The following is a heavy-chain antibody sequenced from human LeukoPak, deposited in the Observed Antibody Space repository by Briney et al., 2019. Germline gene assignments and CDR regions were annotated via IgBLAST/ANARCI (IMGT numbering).Heavy chain of an antibody. V-gene: IGHV1-8*03. D-gene: IGHD3-10*01. J-gene: IGHJ4*02. CDR3: ARFPGITMVRGPTYYFAY. CDR1: GYTFTSYD. CDR2: MNPNSGNT. Sequence: ASVKVSCKASGYTFTSYDINWVRQATGQGLECMGWMNPNSGNTRYAQKFQGRVTITRNTSISTPYMELGKLGSEDTGVYYCARFPGITMVRGPTYYFAYWGQGTLVTVSS.